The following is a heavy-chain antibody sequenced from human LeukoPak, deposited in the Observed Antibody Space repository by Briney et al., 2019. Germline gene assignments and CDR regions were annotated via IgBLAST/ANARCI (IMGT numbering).Heavy chain of an antibody. Sequence: SETLSPTCIVSGGSVSSGTYYWSWIRQPPGRGLEWVGYIYYSGSTNYNPSLKSRVTISVDTSKNQCSLKLSSVTTADTAVYYCTRSTNLEAFDIWGQGTMVTVSS. V-gene: IGHV4-61*01. CDR3: TRSTNLEAFDI. J-gene: IGHJ3*02. CDR1: GGSVSSGTYY. D-gene: IGHD2-8*01. CDR2: IYYSGST.